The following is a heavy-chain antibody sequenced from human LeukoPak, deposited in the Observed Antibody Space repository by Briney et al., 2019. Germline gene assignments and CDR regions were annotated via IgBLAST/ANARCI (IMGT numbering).Heavy chain of an antibody. V-gene: IGHV3-74*01. D-gene: IGHD5-24*01. Sequence: GGSLRLSCAASGFTFSSYWMHWVRQAPGKGLVWVSRINSDGSTTNYADSVKGRFTTSRDNSKNTLYLQMNSLRAEDTAVYYCATEEIEMATIYRGILGYWGQRTLVTVSS. CDR1: GFTFSSYW. CDR3: ATEEIEMATIYRGILGY. J-gene: IGHJ4*02. CDR2: INSDGSTT.